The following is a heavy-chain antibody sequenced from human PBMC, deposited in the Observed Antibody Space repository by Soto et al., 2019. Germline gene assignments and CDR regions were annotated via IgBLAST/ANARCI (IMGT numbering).Heavy chain of an antibody. V-gene: IGHV4-39*02. Sequence: SETLSLTCTVPGGSMTDTNHYWGWVRQPPGKTLEWIGSMYFSGSSYKNPSLRSRVTMSIDTSNGHYSLNLKSLTAADTALYYCARLRGGSHSLLDFWGQGILVTVSS. D-gene: IGHD2-15*01. J-gene: IGHJ4*02. CDR1: GGSMTDTNHY. CDR3: ARLRGGSHSLLDF. CDR2: MYFSGSS.